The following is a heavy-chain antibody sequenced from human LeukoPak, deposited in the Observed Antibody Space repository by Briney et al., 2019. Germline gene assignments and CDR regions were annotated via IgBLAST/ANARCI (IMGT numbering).Heavy chain of an antibody. J-gene: IGHJ5*02. Sequence: SETLSLTCTVSGGSISSGGYYWSWIRQHPGKGLEWIGYIYYSGSTYYNPSLKCRVTISVDTSKNQFSLKLSSVTAADTAVYYCARGSIAAAGNWFDPWGQGTLVTVSS. D-gene: IGHD6-13*01. CDR3: ARGSIAAAGNWFDP. CDR2: IYYSGST. CDR1: GGSISSGGYY. V-gene: IGHV4-31*03.